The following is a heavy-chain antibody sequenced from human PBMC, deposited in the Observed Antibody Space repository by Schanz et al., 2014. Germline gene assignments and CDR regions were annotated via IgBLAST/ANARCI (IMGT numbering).Heavy chain of an antibody. Sequence: EVQLVESGGGLVKPGGSLRLSCAASGVTFSAYTLNWVRQPPGKGLECISYISSRGTTIYYADSVKGRFTISRDNAENSLYLQMSSLRAEDTAVYYCASGHWELRYWGQGAVVIVSS. D-gene: IGHD1-7*01. J-gene: IGHJ4*02. CDR2: ISSRGTTI. V-gene: IGHV3-21*05. CDR3: ASGHWELRY. CDR1: GVTFSAYT.